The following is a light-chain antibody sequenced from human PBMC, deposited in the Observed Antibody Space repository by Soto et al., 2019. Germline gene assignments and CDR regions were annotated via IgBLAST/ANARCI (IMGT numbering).Light chain of an antibody. CDR1: QSINSN. J-gene: IGKJ4*01. CDR2: RAS. CDR3: QQYNNWPRAT. Sequence: IVMTQSPATLSVSPWERATLSCRASQSINSNLAWYQQKPGQAPRLLMFRASIRATGFPARFSGSGSGTEFNITISSLQSEDSAIYYCQQYNNWPRATFGGGTKVDIK. V-gene: IGKV3-15*01.